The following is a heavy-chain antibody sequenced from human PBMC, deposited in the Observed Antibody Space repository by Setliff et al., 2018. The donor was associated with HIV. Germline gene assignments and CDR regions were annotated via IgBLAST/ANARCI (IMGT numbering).Heavy chain of an antibody. J-gene: IGHJ4*02. CDR3: ARDSSASRTPPLH. CDR2: ISTYTGDI. V-gene: IGHV1-18*01. CDR1: GYSFATYG. Sequence: ASVKVSCKASGYSFATYGIHWVRRAPGQGLEWMAWISTYTGDINYPENFRWRLTLTTDTSTNTAYMELRHLRSDDTALYYCARDSSASRTPPLHWGQGTLVTVSS.